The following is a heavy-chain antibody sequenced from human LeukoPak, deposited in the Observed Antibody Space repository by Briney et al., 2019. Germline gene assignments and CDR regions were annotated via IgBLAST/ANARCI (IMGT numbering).Heavy chain of an antibody. Sequence: GSLRLSCAASGFTFSNAWMSWVRQAPGKGLEWIGYIYYSGTTNYNPSLKSRVTISIDTSKNQFSLKLSSVTAADTAIYYCASLRASTIAAHYGMDVWGQGTTVTVSS. CDR3: ASLRASTIAAHYGMDV. V-gene: IGHV4-59*08. J-gene: IGHJ6*02. CDR2: IYYSGTT. CDR1: GFTFSNAW. D-gene: IGHD6-13*01.